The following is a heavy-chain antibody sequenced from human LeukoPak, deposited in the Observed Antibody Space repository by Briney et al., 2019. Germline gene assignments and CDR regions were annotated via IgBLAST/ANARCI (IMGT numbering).Heavy chain of an antibody. J-gene: IGHJ4*02. CDR1: GFTFSGYG. Sequence: GGSLRLSCAASGFTFSGYGMHWVRQAPGKGLGWVAVIWYDGSNKYYADSVKGRFTISRDNSKNTLYLQMNSLRAEDTAVYYCARGPHSIYDSSGYYLLPRLDYWGQGTLVTVSS. V-gene: IGHV3-33*01. CDR2: IWYDGSNK. CDR3: ARGPHSIYDSSGYYLLPRLDY. D-gene: IGHD3-22*01.